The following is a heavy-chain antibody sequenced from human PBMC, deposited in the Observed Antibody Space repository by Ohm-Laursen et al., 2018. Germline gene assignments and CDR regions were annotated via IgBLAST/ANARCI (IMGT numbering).Heavy chain of an antibody. CDR2: ISSSSSYI. V-gene: IGHV3-21*01. CDR1: GFTFSSYS. CDR3: ARGYSTSSVLDY. J-gene: IGHJ4*02. Sequence: SLRLSCAASGFTFSSYSMNWVRQAPGKGLEWVSSISSSSSYIYYADSVKGRFTISRDDSKNMVYLQMNSLRAEDTAMYYCARGYSTSSVLDYWGQGTLVTVSS. D-gene: IGHD6-6*01.